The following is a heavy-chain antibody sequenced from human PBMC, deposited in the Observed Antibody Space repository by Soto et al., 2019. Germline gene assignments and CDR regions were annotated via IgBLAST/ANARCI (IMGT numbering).Heavy chain of an antibody. CDR2: IHHSGIT. J-gene: IGHJ5*02. V-gene: IGHV4-4*02. D-gene: IGHD2-21*01. CDR3: ARVAPYYNWFDP. CDR1: GGSISSSNW. Sequence: QVQLQESGPGLVKPSGTLSLTCAVSGGSISSSNWWTWVRQPPGKGLEWIGQIHHSGITNYKPSLKSRVTITLDKSKNQVSLHLTSVPAADTAVYYCARVAPYYNWFDPWGQGTLVTVSS.